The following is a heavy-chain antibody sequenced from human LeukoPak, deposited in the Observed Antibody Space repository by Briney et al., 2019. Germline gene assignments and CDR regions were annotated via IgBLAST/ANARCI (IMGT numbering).Heavy chain of an antibody. J-gene: IGHJ5*02. CDR3: ARVRDYYDSSGQGSNWFDP. CDR2: INHSGST. CDR1: GGSFSGYY. V-gene: IGHV4-34*01. D-gene: IGHD3-22*01. Sequence: SETLSLTCAVYGGSFSGYYWSWIRQPPGKGLEWIGEINHSGSTNYNPSLKSRVTISVDTSKNQFSLKLSSVTAADTAVYYCARVRDYYDSSGQGSNWFDPWGQGTLVTVSS.